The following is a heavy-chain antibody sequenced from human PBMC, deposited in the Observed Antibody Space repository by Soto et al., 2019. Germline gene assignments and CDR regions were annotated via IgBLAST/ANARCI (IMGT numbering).Heavy chain of an antibody. CDR1: GGTFTSYS. J-gene: IGHJ4*02. D-gene: IGHD2-2*01. Sequence: QVQLVQSGAEVKKPGSSVKVSCKASGGTFTSYSISWVRQAPGQKLEWMGRVIPVLGIANYAQEFQGRVTLTADISTSTAYMDLSSLRSEDTAVYYCARDHHCTSTSCFQSLLYWVQGTLVIVSS. CDR2: VIPVLGIA. CDR3: ARDHHCTSTSCFQSLLY. V-gene: IGHV1-69*08.